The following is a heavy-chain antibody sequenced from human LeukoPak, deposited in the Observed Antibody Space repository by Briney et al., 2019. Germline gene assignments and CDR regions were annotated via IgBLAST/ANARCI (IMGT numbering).Heavy chain of an antibody. CDR1: GGSTSSHY. CDR2: IYYSGST. V-gene: IGHV4-59*11. J-gene: IGHJ4*02. Sequence: SETLSLTCKVSGGSTSSHYWSWIRQPPGKGLEWIGDIYYSGSTNYNPSLNSRVTISLDTSKNQFSLNLRSVTAADTAVYYCARDDRSGYSTLGYWGQGTLVTVSS. D-gene: IGHD3-22*01. CDR3: ARDDRSGYSTLGY.